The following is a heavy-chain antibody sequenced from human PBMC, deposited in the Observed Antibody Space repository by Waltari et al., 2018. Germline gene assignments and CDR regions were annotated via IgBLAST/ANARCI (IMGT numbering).Heavy chain of an antibody. D-gene: IGHD1-26*01. CDR1: GFTFSSYS. Sequence: EVQLVESGGGLVKPGGSLRLSCAASGFTFSSYSMNWVRQAPGKGLEWVSSISSSCRYIYYADSVKGRFTISRDNAKNSLYLQMNSLRAEDTAVYYCAREGKVGATQDAFDIWGQGTMVTVSS. CDR3: AREGKVGATQDAFDI. CDR2: ISSSCRYI. V-gene: IGHV3-21*01. J-gene: IGHJ3*02.